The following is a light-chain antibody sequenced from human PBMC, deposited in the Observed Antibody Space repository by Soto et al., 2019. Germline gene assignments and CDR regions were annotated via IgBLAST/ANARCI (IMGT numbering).Light chain of an antibody. V-gene: IGKV3-15*01. CDR1: QSVSGD. Sequence: EIVLTQSPATLSVSPGERATLSCRASQSVSGDLAWYHHKPGQAPRLLIYDASARALDTPARFAGSGSGTEFTLTISSLQSEDFAVYFCQQYNNWPTTFGQGTRLEI. J-gene: IGKJ5*01. CDR3: QQYNNWPTT. CDR2: DAS.